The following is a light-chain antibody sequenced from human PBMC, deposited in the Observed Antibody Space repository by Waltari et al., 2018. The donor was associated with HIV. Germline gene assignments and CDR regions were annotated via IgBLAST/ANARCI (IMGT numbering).Light chain of an antibody. Sequence: QFALTQPASVSGSPGQSITISCTGSSSDIGYYNYVSWYQQHPGKAPKLIIYEVRNRPPGISSRVAGAKSGNPASLTISGLQAEDEADYFCSSLTNSATLSVLFGGGTQLTVL. V-gene: IGLV2-14*01. CDR1: SSDIGYYNY. CDR3: SSLTNSATLSVL. J-gene: IGLJ3*02. CDR2: EVR.